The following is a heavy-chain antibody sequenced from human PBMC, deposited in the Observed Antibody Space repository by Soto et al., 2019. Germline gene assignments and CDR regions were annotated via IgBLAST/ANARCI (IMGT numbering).Heavy chain of an antibody. CDR3: ARGVLRFPLI. D-gene: IGHD3-3*01. CDR1: GGSISSYY. Sequence: SETLSLTCTVSGGSISSYYWTWIRQPPGKGLEWIGEINHSGSTNYNPSLKSRVTISVDTSKNQFSLKLSSVTAADTAVYYCARGVLRFPLIWGQGTMVTVSS. CDR2: INHSGST. J-gene: IGHJ3*02. V-gene: IGHV4-34*01.